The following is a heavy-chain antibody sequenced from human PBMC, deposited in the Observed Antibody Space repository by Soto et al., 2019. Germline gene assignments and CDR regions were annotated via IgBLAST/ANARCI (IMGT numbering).Heavy chain of an antibody. D-gene: IGHD3-10*01. CDR2: ISGRGGST. V-gene: IGHV3-23*01. CDR1: GFTFSSYA. J-gene: IGHJ4*02. Sequence: GESLKISCAASGFTFSSYAMSWVRQAPGKGLEWVSAISGRGGSTYYADSVKGRFTISRDNSKNTLYLQMNSLRAEDTAVYYCAKDLLQPPLDYWGQGTLVTVSS. CDR3: AKDLLQPPLDY.